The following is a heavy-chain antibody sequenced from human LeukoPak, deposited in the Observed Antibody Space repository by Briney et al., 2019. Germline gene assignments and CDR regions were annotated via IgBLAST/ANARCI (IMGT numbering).Heavy chain of an antibody. D-gene: IGHD5-12*01. CDR1: GFTFSSYA. CDR3: AKDRADIVATYFDY. CDR2: ISYDGSNK. V-gene: IGHV3-30*04. J-gene: IGHJ4*02. Sequence: PGRSLRLSCAASGFTFSSYAMHWVRQAPGKGLEWVAVISYDGSNKYYADSVKGRFTISRDNSKNTLYLQMNSLRAEDTAVYYCAKDRADIVATYFDYWGQGTLVTVSS.